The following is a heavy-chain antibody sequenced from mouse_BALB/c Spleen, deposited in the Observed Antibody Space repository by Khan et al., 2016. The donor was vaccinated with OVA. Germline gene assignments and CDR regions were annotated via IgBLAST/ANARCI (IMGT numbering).Heavy chain of an antibody. CDR2: ISYSDTT. D-gene: IGHD4-1*01. CDR1: GYSITSDYA. Sequence: EVQLQESGPGLVKPSQSLSLTCTVTGYSITSDYAWNWIRQFPGNKLEWMGYISYSDTTTYNPSLKSRISITRDTSKNQFFLHSNSVTTEDTATYYCASELGRYYAMDYWGQGTSVTVSS. J-gene: IGHJ4*01. CDR3: ASELGRYYAMDY. V-gene: IGHV3-2*02.